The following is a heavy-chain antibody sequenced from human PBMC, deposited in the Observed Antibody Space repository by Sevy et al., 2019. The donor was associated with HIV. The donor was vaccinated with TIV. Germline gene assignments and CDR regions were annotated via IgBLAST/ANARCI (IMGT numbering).Heavy chain of an antibody. CDR3: ARGATFYSDSSGRVLSVLGAFDI. J-gene: IGHJ3*02. CDR1: GFTVSSNY. D-gene: IGHD3-22*01. V-gene: IGHV3-53*01. CDR2: IFSGGCT. Sequence: GGSLRLSCAASGFTVSSNYMSWVRQAPGKGLEWVSIIFSGGCTYYADSVQGRFTISRDNSKNMVYLQMNSLRAEDTAVFYCARGATFYSDSSGRVLSVLGAFDIWGRGTMVTVSS.